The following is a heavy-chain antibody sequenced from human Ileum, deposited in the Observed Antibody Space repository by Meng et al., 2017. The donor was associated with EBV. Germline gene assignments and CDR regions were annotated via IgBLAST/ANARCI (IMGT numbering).Heavy chain of an antibody. V-gene: IGHV3-11*01. CDR3: VYSSSFH. CDR2: ISSTGSTT. J-gene: IGHJ4*02. Sequence: VHLVSSWECLVKPGGVLILSCAASGFTFSNYYMNWIRQAPGKGLEWVSFISSTGSTTYYADSVKGRFTVSRDNAKNSLFLQMHSLRAEDTAVYYCVYSSSFHWGQGTLVTVSS. CDR1: GFTFSNYY. D-gene: IGHD6-13*01.